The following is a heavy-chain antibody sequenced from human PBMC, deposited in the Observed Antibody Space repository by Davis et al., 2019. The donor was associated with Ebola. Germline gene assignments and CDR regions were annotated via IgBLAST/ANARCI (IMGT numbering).Heavy chain of an antibody. CDR1: GYSFTTYG. Sequence: ASVKVSCKTSGYSFTTYGIMWVRQAPGQGLEWMGWIAAYNGYTNYVQKFQGRVTMTIETSTSTAYMELRSLKSDDTAVYYCAREAEVDGSIFFLHWGQGTLVTVSS. CDR2: IAAYNGYT. CDR3: AREAEVDGSIFFLH. J-gene: IGHJ1*01. V-gene: IGHV1-18*01. D-gene: IGHD3-10*01.